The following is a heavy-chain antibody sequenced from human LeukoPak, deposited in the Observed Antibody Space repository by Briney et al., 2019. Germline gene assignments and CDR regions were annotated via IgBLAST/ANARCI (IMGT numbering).Heavy chain of an antibody. CDR1: GFTFSSYG. CDR3: AKVETYYYDSSGEDY. J-gene: IGHJ4*02. V-gene: IGHV3-30*18. D-gene: IGHD3-22*01. CDR2: ISYDGSNK. Sequence: GGSLRLSCAASGFTFSSYGMHWVRQAPGKGLEWVAVISYDGSNKYYADSVKGRFTISRDNSKNTLYLQMNSLRAEDTAVYYCAKVETYYYDSSGEDYWGQGTLVTVSS.